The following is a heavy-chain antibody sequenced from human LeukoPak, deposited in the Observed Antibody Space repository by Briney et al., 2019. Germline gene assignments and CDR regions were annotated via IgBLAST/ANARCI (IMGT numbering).Heavy chain of an antibody. J-gene: IGHJ6*02. CDR3: ARDPTYYYDSSGFHYRHYYYGMDV. V-gene: IGHV3-30*04. D-gene: IGHD3-22*01. Sequence: GRSLRLSCAASGFTFSSYAMHWVRQAPGKGLGWVAVISYEGSNKYYADSVKGRFTISRDNSKNTLYLQMNSLRAEDTAVYYCARDPTYYYDSSGFHYRHYYYGMDVWGQGTTVTVSS. CDR1: GFTFSSYA. CDR2: ISYEGSNK.